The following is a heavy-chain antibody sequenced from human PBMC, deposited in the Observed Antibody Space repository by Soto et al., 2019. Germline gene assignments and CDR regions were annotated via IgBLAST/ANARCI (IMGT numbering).Heavy chain of an antibody. CDR1: GYSFTSYW. D-gene: IGHD6-13*01. V-gene: IGHV5-51*01. CDR3: ARQGIAAAGTDAVYYYYGMDV. J-gene: IGHJ6*02. Sequence: GESLKISCNGSGYSFTSYWICWVRQMPWKGLEWMGIIYPGDSDTRYSPSFQGQATISADKSISTAYLQWSSLKASDTAMYYCARQGIAAAGTDAVYYYYGMDVWGQGTTVTVSS. CDR2: IYPGDSDT.